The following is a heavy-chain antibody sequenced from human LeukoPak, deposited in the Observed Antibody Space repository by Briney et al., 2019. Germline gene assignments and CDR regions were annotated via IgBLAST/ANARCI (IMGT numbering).Heavy chain of an antibody. J-gene: IGHJ3*02. CDR2: ISRTGNSI. Sequence: PGESLRLSCAASGFTLSSYEMNWVRLAPGKGLEWISYISRTGNSIYYADSVKGRFTISRDNSKSTLYLQVNDLRVEDTAMYYCARGLGGNSAAFDIWGQGTMVTVSP. CDR3: ARGLGGNSAAFDI. CDR1: GFTLSSYE. V-gene: IGHV3-48*03. D-gene: IGHD4-23*01.